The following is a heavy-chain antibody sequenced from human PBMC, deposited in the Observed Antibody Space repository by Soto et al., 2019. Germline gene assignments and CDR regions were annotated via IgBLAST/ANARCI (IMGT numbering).Heavy chain of an antibody. CDR1: GYTFNKYS. CDR2: ISASNGKT. D-gene: IGHD4-17*01. CDR3: TRGHGDFAGDFDY. V-gene: IGHV1-18*04. Sequence: QGQLVQSGAEVKKPGASVKVSCKASGYTFNKYSISWVRQAPGQGLEWMGWISASNGKTDFAQKFQGRVTMAIDTSTSTAYMELRSLRSDDTAVFYCTRGHGDFAGDFDYWGQGTLVTVSS. J-gene: IGHJ4*02.